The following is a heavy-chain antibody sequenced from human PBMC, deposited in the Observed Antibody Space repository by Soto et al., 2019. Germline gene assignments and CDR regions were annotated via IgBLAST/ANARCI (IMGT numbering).Heavy chain of an antibody. J-gene: IGHJ5*02. V-gene: IGHV4-4*02. Sequence: SETLSLTCAVSGGSISSSNWWSWVRQPPGKGLEWIGEIYHSGSTNYNPSLKSRVTISVDKSKNQFSLKLSSVTAADTAVYYCARGIGGYQLLSRWFGPWGQGTLVTVSS. D-gene: IGHD2-2*01. CDR3: ARGIGGYQLLSRWFGP. CDR2: IYHSGST. CDR1: GGSISSSNW.